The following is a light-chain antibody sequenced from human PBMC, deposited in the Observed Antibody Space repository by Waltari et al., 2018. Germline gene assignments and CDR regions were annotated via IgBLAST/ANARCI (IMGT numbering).Light chain of an antibody. V-gene: IGKV3-20*01. J-gene: IGKJ4*01. CDR1: QSVNHNY. CDR2: CAY. CDR3: QPYGDSRIT. Sequence: EVVLTQSPGTLSLSPGEIATLSCRASQSVNHNYLAWYPQRPGQAPRLLIYCAYSRATGIPVSFRGSGSGTAVTLTISRLVPDDVAVFYCQPYGDSRITFGGGTKVEI.